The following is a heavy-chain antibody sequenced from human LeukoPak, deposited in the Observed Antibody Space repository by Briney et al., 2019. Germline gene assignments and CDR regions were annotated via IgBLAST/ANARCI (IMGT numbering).Heavy chain of an antibody. Sequence: QSGGSLRLSCAASGFTFSRYGMHWVRQAPGKGLEWVAFMWFDGRNEYYVDSVKGRFTTSRDNSKNTLYLQMSSLRVEDTAVYYCVKDPRYYYDSSGFRERFDHWGQGTLVTVSS. CDR3: VKDPRYYYDSSGFRERFDH. CDR1: GFTFSRYG. J-gene: IGHJ4*02. CDR2: MWFDGRNE. D-gene: IGHD3-22*01. V-gene: IGHV3-30*02.